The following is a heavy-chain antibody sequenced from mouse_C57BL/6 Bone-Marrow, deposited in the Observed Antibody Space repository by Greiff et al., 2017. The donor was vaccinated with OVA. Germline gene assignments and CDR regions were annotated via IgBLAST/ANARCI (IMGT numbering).Heavy chain of an antibody. J-gene: IGHJ3*01. Sequence: VKLVESGPGLVQPSQSLSITCTVSGFSLTSYGVHWVRQSPGKGLEWLGVIWRGGSTDYNAAFMSRLSITKDNSKSQVFFKMNSLQADDTAIYYWAKKGLYSNSFAYWGQGTLVTVSA. D-gene: IGHD2-5*01. CDR3: AKKGLYSNSFAY. V-gene: IGHV2-5*01. CDR1: GFSLTSYG. CDR2: IWRGGST.